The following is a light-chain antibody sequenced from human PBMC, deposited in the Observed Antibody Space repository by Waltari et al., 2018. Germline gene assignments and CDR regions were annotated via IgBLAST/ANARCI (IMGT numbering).Light chain of an antibody. Sequence: DIQVTPSPFSLSASVGDRVTSTCQASQESSKFLNWYQQKPGKAPKLLIYNASKLKTGVPSRFSGSGSGTDFTLTISNLQPEDIATYYCLQYNNLPLTFGPGTKVDI. CDR3: LQYNNLPLT. CDR1: QESSKF. J-gene: IGKJ3*01. CDR2: NAS. V-gene: IGKV1-33*01.